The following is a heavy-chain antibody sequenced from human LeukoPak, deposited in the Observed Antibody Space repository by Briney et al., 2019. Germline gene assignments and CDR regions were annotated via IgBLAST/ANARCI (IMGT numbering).Heavy chain of an antibody. CDR2: TREDGSEK. Sequence: GGSLRLSCTASGFTFSTYRMSWVRQAPGKGLEWVANTREDGSEKYYVDSVKGRFTISRDNAKNSLYLQMNSLRAEDTAVYYCARELAGHYYGSGSSFDYWGQGTLVTVSS. J-gene: IGHJ4*02. V-gene: IGHV3-7*01. D-gene: IGHD3-10*01. CDR3: ARELAGHYYGSGSSFDY. CDR1: GFTFSTYR.